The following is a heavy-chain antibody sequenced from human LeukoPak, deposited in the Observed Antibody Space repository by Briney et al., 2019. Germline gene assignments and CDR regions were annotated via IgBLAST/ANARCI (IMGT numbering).Heavy chain of an antibody. J-gene: IGHJ4*02. CDR2: ISGGGTTI. Sequence: PGGSLRLSCAASGFIFSTSEMNWARQAPGKGLEWVSYISGGGTTIKYADSVRGRFTISRDNAKNSLYLQMDSLRSDDTAVYYCARKEGYCSGGSCFVDYWGQGTLVTVSS. V-gene: IGHV3-48*03. D-gene: IGHD2-15*01. CDR3: ARKEGYCSGGSCFVDY. CDR1: GFIFSTSE.